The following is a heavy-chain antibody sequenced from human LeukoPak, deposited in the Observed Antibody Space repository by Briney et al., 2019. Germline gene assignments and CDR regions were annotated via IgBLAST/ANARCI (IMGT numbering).Heavy chain of an antibody. CDR1: GFTFSSYA. CDR2: ISGSGGST. Sequence: QTGGSLRLSCAASGFTFSSYAMSWVRQAPGKGLEWVSAISGSGGSTYYADSVKGRFTISRDNSKNTLYLQMNSLRAEDTAVYYCARDAPLSSLQYQHDGADYWGQGTLVTVSS. V-gene: IGHV3-23*01. D-gene: IGHD2-2*01. CDR3: ARDAPLSSLQYQHDGADY. J-gene: IGHJ4*02.